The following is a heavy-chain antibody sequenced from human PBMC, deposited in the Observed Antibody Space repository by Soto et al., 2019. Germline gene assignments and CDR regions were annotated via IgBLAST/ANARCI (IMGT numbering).Heavy chain of an antibody. D-gene: IGHD2-2*01. Sequence: GESLKISCKGSGYSFTSYWISWVRQMPGKGLEWMGRIDPSDSYTNYSPSFQGHVTISADKSISTAYLQWSSLKASDTAMYYCARRKIVVVPAATNYYYYGMDVWGQGTTVTVSS. CDR2: IDPSDSYT. CDR3: ARRKIVVVPAATNYYYYGMDV. CDR1: GYSFTSYW. V-gene: IGHV5-10-1*01. J-gene: IGHJ6*02.